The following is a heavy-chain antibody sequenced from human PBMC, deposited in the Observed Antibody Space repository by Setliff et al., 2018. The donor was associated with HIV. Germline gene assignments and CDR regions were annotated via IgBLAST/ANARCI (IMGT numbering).Heavy chain of an antibody. Sequence: PSETLSLTCTVSGGSISSGSFYWSWIRQPAGKGLEWIGHIYYSGGTNYNPSLKSRVTISVDTSKNQFSLKLSSVTAADTAVYYCARVSDDTYYNFWSGYSDAYYFDYWGQGTLVTVSS. D-gene: IGHD3-3*01. CDR1: GGSISSGSFY. V-gene: IGHV4-61*10. CDR3: ARVSDDTYYNFWSGYSDAYYFDY. J-gene: IGHJ4*02. CDR2: IYYSGGT.